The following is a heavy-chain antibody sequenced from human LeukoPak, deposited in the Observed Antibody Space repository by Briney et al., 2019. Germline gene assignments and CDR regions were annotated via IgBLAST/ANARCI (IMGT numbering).Heavy chain of an antibody. V-gene: IGHV3-23*01. CDR1: GFTFSRYS. D-gene: IGHD3-10*01. Sequence: PGGSLRLSCAASGFTFSRYSMNWVRQAPGKGLEWVSAISGSGRSTHYADPVKGRITIVSASSKNTPYLQMNSLRAEDTAVYYCAKVLMELLWFDPFDYWGQGTLVTVSS. CDR3: AKVLMELLWFDPFDY. CDR2: ISGSGRST. J-gene: IGHJ4*02.